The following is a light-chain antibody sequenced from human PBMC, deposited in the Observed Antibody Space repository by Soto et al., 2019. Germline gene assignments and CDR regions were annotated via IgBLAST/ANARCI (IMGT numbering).Light chain of an antibody. Sequence: EMVMTQSPATLSVSPGERATLSCRASQSVSTNLAWYQQKRGQAPRLLIYGSSTRATGIPARFSGSGSVREFTLTISSLQSEDFAVYYGQQYTNPWRVGTGTKVDIK. V-gene: IGKV3-15*01. CDR2: GSS. CDR3: QQYTNPWR. CDR1: QSVSTN. J-gene: IGKJ1*01.